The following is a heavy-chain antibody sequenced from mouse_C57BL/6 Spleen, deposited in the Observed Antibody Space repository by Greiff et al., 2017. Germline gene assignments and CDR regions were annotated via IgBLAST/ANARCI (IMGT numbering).Heavy chain of an antibody. D-gene: IGHD2-5*01. CDR2: IWSGGST. Sequence: VKLMESGPGLVQPSQSLSITCTVSGFSLTSYGVHWVRQSPGKGLEWLGVIWSGGSTDYNAAFISRLSISKDNSKSQVFFKMNSLQADDTAIYYCATYYSNYGYFDVWGTGTTVTVSS. J-gene: IGHJ1*03. V-gene: IGHV2-2*01. CDR3: ATYYSNYGYFDV. CDR1: GFSLTSYG.